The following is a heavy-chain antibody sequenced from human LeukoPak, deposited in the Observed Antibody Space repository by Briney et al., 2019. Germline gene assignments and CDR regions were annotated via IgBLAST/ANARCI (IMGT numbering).Heavy chain of an antibody. J-gene: IGHJ5*02. V-gene: IGHV5-51*01. CDR3: ARLARYCSSTSCYRDWFDP. Sequence: PGESLEISCKGSGYSFTSYWIGWVRQLPGKGLEWMGIIYPGDSDTRYSPSFQGQVTISADKSISTAYLQWSSLKASDTAMYYCARLARYCSSTSCYRDWFDPWGQGTLVTVSS. D-gene: IGHD2-2*01. CDR2: IYPGDSDT. CDR1: GYSFTSYW.